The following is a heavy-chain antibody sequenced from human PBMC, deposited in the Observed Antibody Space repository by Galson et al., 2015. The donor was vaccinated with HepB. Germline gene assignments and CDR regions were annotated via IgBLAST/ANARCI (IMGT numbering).Heavy chain of an antibody. CDR2: ISGGSVTT. J-gene: IGHJ2*01. CDR1: GFTFSSHN. Sequence: SLRLSCAGSGFTFSSHNMNWVRQAPGKGLEWVSYISGGSVTTYYTDSVKGRFTISRDNAKNSLYLQMTSLRDEDTAVYYCARGSRIDYYFDLWGRGTLVTVSS. D-gene: IGHD4-11*01. V-gene: IGHV3-48*02. CDR3: ARGSRIDYYFDL.